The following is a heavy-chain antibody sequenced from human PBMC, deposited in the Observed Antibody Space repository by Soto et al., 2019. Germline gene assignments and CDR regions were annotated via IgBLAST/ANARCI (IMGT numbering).Heavy chain of an antibody. CDR2: IYSGGST. Sequence: EVPLVESGGGLVQPGGSLRLSCAASGFTVSSNYMSWVRRAPGKGLEWVSVIYSGGSTYYADSVKGRFTISRDNSKNTLYLQMNSLRAEDTAVYYCARASRNYYDSSGYLYYFDYWGQGTLVTVSS. V-gene: IGHV3-66*01. CDR1: GFTVSSNY. D-gene: IGHD3-22*01. CDR3: ARASRNYYDSSGYLYYFDY. J-gene: IGHJ4*02.